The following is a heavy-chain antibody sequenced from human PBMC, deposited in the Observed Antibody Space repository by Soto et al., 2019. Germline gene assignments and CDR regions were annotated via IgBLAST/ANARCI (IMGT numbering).Heavy chain of an antibody. CDR3: AKSAWLQLGGYFDY. V-gene: IGHV3-23*01. D-gene: IGHD5-12*01. CDR1: GFTFSSYA. CDR2: ISGSGGST. Sequence: EVQLLESGGGLVQPGGSLRLSCAASGFTFSSYAMSWVRQAPGKGLEWVSTISGSGGSTYYADSVKGRFTISRDNSKSTLYLQTNSLRAEDTAVYYCAKSAWLQLGGYFDYWGQGTLVTVSS. J-gene: IGHJ4*02.